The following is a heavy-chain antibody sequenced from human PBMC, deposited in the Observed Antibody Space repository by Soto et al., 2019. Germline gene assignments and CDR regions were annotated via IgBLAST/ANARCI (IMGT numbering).Heavy chain of an antibody. CDR1: GFTFSNAW. Sequence: GGSLRLSCAASGFTFSNAWMSWVRQAPGKGLELVGRIKSKTDGGTTDYAAPVKGRFTISRDDSKNTLYLQMNSLKTEDTAVYYCTTDLGVVVVVTADNWFDPWGQGTLVTVSS. CDR2: IKSKTDGGTT. J-gene: IGHJ5*02. CDR3: TTDLGVVVVVTADNWFDP. V-gene: IGHV3-15*01. D-gene: IGHD2-15*01.